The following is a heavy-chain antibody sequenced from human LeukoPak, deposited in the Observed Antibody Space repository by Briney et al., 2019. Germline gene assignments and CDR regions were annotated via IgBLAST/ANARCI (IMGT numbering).Heavy chain of an antibody. D-gene: IGHD6-13*01. CDR1: GDSIRSGSFY. CDR3: ARGPSSVYSSSWYGYHFDY. Sequence: SETLSLTCTVSGDSIRSGSFYWGWIRQPPGKGLEWIGSFYYSGSTNYNPSLKSRFTISVDTSKNQFSLKLSSVTAADTAVYYCARGPSSVYSSSWYGYHFDYWGQGTLVTVSS. J-gene: IGHJ4*02. CDR2: FYYSGST. V-gene: IGHV4-39*07.